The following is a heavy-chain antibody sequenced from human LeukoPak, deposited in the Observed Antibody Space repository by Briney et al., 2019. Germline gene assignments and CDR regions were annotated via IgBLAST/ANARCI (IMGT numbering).Heavy chain of an antibody. D-gene: IGHD1-26*01. J-gene: IGHJ4*02. Sequence: GGSLRLSCAASGFTFSSYSMNWVRQAPGKGLEWVSSISSSSSYIYYADSVKGRFTIPRDNAKNSLYLQMNSLRAEDTAVYYCARGSGSYSVTYFDYWGQGTLVTVSS. V-gene: IGHV3-21*01. CDR1: GFTFSSYS. CDR3: ARGSGSYSVTYFDY. CDR2: ISSSSSYI.